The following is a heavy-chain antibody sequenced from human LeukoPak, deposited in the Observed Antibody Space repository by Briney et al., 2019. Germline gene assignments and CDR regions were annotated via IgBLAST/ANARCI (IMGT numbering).Heavy chain of an antibody. CDR3: AREGALYYYDSSEEPYGMDV. D-gene: IGHD3-22*01. J-gene: IGHJ6*02. V-gene: IGHV3-30*04. CDR2: ISYDGSNK. Sequence: GRSLRLSCAASGFTFSSYAMNCVRQAPGKGLEWVAVISYDGSNKYYADSVKGRFTISRDNSKNTLYLQMNSLRAEDTAVYYCAREGALYYYDSSEEPYGMDVWGQGTTVTVSS. CDR1: GFTFSSYA.